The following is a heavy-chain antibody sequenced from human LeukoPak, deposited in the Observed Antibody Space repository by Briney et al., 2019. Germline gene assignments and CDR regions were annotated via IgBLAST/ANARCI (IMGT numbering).Heavy chain of an antibody. V-gene: IGHV3-30*18. CDR2: ILYDGSNK. CDR3: ANHLGSGWSFHY. Sequence: GGSLRLSCAASGLTFSNYGIHWVRQAPGKGLEWVALILYDGSNKYYADSVKGRFTISRDNSKNTLYLQMNSLRPEDTAVYYCANHLGSGWSFHYWGQGTLVTVSS. CDR1: GLTFSNYG. D-gene: IGHD6-19*01. J-gene: IGHJ4*02.